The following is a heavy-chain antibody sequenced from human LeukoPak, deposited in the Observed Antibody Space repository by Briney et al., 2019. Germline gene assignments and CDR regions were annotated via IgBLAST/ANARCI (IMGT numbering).Heavy chain of an antibody. CDR3: ARGYYYAWSRFDP. J-gene: IGHJ5*02. CDR2: VYFTGRT. Sequence: SETLSLTCTVSGGPLSSSYWSWIRQPPGKGLEWIGYVYFTGRTNQNPSLKSRVTLSIDTSKNQFSLKLNSVTAADTAMYYCARGYYYAWSRFDPWGQGTLVTVSS. D-gene: IGHD3-16*01. CDR1: GGPLSSSY. V-gene: IGHV4-59*01.